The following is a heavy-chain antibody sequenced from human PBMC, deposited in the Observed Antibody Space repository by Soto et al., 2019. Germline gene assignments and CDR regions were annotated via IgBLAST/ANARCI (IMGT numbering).Heavy chain of an antibody. CDR2: ISHLENT. Sequence: QLQLQESGSGLVKTSETLSLTCTVSGASISYGGFSWSWIRQSPGRRLEWIGYISHLENTYFHPSFKSRLTMSIDRTRNQFSLKLSSVTAADMAVYYCARGGGYDSFDYWGQGVLVTVSS. CDR1: GASISYGGFS. D-gene: IGHD5-12*01. J-gene: IGHJ4*02. V-gene: IGHV4-30-2*06. CDR3: ARGGGYDSFDY.